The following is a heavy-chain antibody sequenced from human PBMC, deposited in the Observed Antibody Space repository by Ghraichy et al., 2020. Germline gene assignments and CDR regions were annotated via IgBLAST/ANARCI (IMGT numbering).Heavy chain of an antibody. CDR2: ISYTGRT. V-gene: IGHV4-39*01. J-gene: IGHJ4*02. CDR3: ARTYSSGWYYFDY. Sequence: SETLSPTCTVSGDSISSSSYYWGWIRQPPAQGLEWIGNISYTGRTYYSPSLKSRVTISIDVSKNQFSLKLRSVTAADTAVYYCARTYSSGWYYFDYWGQGTLVTVSS. D-gene: IGHD6-19*01. CDR1: GDSISSSSYY.